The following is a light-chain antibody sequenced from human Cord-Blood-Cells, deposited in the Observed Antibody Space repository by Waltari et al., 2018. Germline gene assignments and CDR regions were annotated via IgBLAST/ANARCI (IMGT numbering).Light chain of an antibody. Sequence: PPSVSVAPGKTARITCGGNNIGSKSVHWYQQKPGQAPVLVIYYDSDRPSGIPERFSGSNSGNTATLTISRVEAGDEADYYCQVWDSSSDHNYVFGTGTKVTVL. CDR3: QVWDSSSDHNYV. V-gene: IGLV3-21*04. CDR1: NIGSKS. CDR2: YDS. J-gene: IGLJ1*01.